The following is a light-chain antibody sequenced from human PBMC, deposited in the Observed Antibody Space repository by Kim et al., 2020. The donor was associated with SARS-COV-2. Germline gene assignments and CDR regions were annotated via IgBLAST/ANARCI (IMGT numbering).Light chain of an antibody. J-gene: IGKJ1*01. CDR1: QSVSSSY. CDR3: QQYGSSWT. CDR2: GAS. V-gene: IGKV3-20*01. Sequence: LSPGERATLSCRASQSVSSSYLAWYQQKPGQAPRLLIYGASSRATGIPDRFCGSGSGTDFTLTISRLEPEDFAVYYCQQYGSSWTFGQGTKVDIK.